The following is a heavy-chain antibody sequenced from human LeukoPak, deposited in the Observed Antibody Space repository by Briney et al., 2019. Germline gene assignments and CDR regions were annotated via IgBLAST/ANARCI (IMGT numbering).Heavy chain of an antibody. D-gene: IGHD3-10*01. CDR1: GFTFSSYA. CDR2: ISYDGSNK. CDR3: AKDYYAFDY. Sequence: GGSLRLSCAASGFTFSSYAMHWVRQALGKGLEWVAVISYDGSNKYYADSVKGRFTISRDNSKNTLYLQMNSLRAEDTAVYYCAKDYYAFDYWGQGTLVTVSS. J-gene: IGHJ4*02. V-gene: IGHV3-30-3*02.